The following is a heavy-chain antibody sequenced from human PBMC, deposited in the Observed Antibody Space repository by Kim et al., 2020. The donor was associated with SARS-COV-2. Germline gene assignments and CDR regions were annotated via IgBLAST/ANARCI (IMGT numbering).Heavy chain of an antibody. D-gene: IGHD5-18*01. J-gene: IGHJ4*02. V-gene: IGHV3-30*04. CDR1: GFTFSSYA. Sequence: GGSLRLSCAASGFTFSSYAMHWVRQAPGKGLEWVAVISYDGSNKYYADSVKGRFTISRDNSKNTLYLQMNSLRAEDTAVYYCARANSYGTHGELDYWGQG. CDR2: ISYDGSNK. CDR3: ARANSYGTHGELDY.